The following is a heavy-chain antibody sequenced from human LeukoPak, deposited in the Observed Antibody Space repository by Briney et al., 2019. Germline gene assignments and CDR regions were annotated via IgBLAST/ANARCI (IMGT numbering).Heavy chain of an antibody. V-gene: IGHV1-2*02. D-gene: IGHD2-21*02. CDR3: ARGEVVTAPRNY. Sequence: ASVKISCKASGYTFTGYYMHWVRQAPGQGLEWMGWINPNSGGTNYAQKFQGRVTMTRDTSISTAYMELSRLRSDDTAVYYCARGEVVTAPRNYWGQGTLVTVSS. CDR1: GYTFTGYY. CDR2: INPNSGGT. J-gene: IGHJ4*02.